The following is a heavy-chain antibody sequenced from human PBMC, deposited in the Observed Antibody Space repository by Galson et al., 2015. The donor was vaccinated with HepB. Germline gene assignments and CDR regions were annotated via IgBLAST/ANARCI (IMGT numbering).Heavy chain of an antibody. J-gene: IGHJ6*02. CDR3: ARDRVMIRSGDDFTYGMDV. CDR1: GYTFTTYY. V-gene: IGHV1-46*04. Sequence: SVKVSCKASGYTFTTYYIHWVRQAPGQGLEWMGGITPSDGGTTYAQKLQGRVTMTRDTSTSTVYMELSSLRSEDTAVYYCARDRVMIRSGDDFTYGMDVWGQGTTVTVSS. CDR2: ITPSDGGT. D-gene: IGHD3-16*01.